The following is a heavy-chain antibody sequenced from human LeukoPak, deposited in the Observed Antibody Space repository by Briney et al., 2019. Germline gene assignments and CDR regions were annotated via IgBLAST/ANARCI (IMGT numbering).Heavy chain of an antibody. CDR2: IWYSGSNK. D-gene: IGHD6-19*01. CDR3: ALGWYAIDY. V-gene: IGHV3-33*03. J-gene: IGHJ4*02. CDR1: GFTFNSYG. Sequence: GGSLRLSCAGSGFTFNSYGMGGVRQARGNCLEWVAVIWYSGSNKYYADSVKGRFTISRDNAKNTVYLQMNSLRAEDTALYYCALGWYAIDYWGQGTLDTVSS.